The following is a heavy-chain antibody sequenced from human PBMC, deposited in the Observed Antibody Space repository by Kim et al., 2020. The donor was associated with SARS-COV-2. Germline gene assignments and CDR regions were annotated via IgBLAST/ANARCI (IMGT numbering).Heavy chain of an antibody. Sequence: ASVKVSCKASGYTFTNYGMSWVRQAPGQGLEWMAWINTNTGNPTYAQGFTGRFVFSLDTSVSTAYLQISRLTAEDTALYYCARTRSMDVWGQATTVTVSS. V-gene: IGHV7-4-1*02. CDR1: GYTFTNYG. CDR2: INTNTGNP. CDR3: ARTRSMDV. J-gene: IGHJ6*02.